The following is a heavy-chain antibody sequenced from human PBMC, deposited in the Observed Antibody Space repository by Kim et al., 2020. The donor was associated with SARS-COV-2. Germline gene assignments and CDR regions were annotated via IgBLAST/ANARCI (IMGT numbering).Heavy chain of an antibody. D-gene: IGHD4-17*01. CDR3: ARERYYGDLRQGYNWFDP. CDR1: GFTFSSYS. CDR2: ISSSSSYI. V-gene: IGHV3-21*01. J-gene: IGHJ5*02. Sequence: GGSLRLSCAASGFTFSSYSMNWVRQAPGKGLEWVSSISSSSSYIYYADSVKGRFTISRDNAKNSLYLQMNSLRAEDTAVYYCARERYYGDLRQGYNWFDPWGQGTLVTVSS.